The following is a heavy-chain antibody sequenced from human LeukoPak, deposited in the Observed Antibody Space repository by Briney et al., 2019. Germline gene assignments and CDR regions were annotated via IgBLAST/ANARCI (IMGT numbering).Heavy chain of an antibody. CDR2: IYYSGNS. D-gene: IGHD3-10*02. CDR3: ARVRVLFGDFNY. CDR1: GGSISSYY. V-gene: IGHV4-59*08. J-gene: IGHJ4*02. Sequence: SETLSLTCTVSGGSISSYYWSWIRQPPGKGLEWIGYIYYSGNSYYNPSLKSRVTISIDTSKNQFSLKLSSVTAADTAVYYCARVRVLFGDFNYWGQGILVTVSS.